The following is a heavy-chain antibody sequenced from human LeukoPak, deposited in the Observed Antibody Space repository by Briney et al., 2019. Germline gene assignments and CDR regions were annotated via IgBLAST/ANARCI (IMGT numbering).Heavy chain of an antibody. CDR2: ISAYNGNT. Sequence: ASVTVSCKASGYTFTSYGISWVRQAPGQGLEWMGWISAYNGNTNYAQKLQGRVTMTTDASTSTAYMELRSLRSDDTAVYYCARDGGNSSGWYYFDYWGQGTLVTVPS. D-gene: IGHD6-19*01. J-gene: IGHJ4*02. CDR3: ARDGGNSSGWYYFDY. V-gene: IGHV1-18*01. CDR1: GYTFTSYG.